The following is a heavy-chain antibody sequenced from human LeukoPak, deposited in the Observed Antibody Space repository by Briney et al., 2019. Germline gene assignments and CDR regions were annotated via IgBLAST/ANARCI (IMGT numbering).Heavy chain of an antibody. CDR3: ARSATYYYDSSGQLNFDY. CDR2: IDWDDDK. Sequence: SGPTLVNPTPPLTLTCTFSGFSLSTSGMCVSWIRQPPGKALEWLALIDWDDDKYYNTSLKTRLTISKDTSKNQVVLTMTNMDPVDTATYYCARSATYYYDSSGQLNFDYWGQGTLVTVSS. CDR1: GFSLSTSGMC. J-gene: IGHJ4*02. V-gene: IGHV2-70*01. D-gene: IGHD3-22*01.